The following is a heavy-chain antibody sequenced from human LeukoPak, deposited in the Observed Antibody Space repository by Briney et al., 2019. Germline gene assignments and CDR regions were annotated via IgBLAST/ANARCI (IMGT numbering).Heavy chain of an antibody. D-gene: IGHD1-26*01. CDR1: GASICNYH. J-gene: IGHJ4*02. Sequence: SETLSLTCTVSGASICNYHWSWIRQTPEKGLEWMRHIHTSGASRYYTSLESRLTLSIDKSRNHLSLKLTSVTAADTVVYFCARLGSYHDFWGQGALVTVSS. CDR2: IHTSGAS. V-gene: IGHV4-4*09. CDR3: ARLGSYHDF.